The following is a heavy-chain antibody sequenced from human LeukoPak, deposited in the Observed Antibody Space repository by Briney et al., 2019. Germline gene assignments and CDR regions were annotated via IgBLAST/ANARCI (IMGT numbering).Heavy chain of an antibody. CDR2: IYYSGST. CDR3: ARAAGEIDY. D-gene: IGHD6-13*01. CDR1: GGSISSDY. J-gene: IGHJ4*02. V-gene: IGHV4-59*12. Sequence: SETLSLTCTVSGGSISSDYWSWIRQPPGKGLEWIGYIYYSGSTNYNPSLKSRVTMSVDTSKNQFSLKLSSVTAADTAVYYCARAAGEIDYWGQGTLVTVSS.